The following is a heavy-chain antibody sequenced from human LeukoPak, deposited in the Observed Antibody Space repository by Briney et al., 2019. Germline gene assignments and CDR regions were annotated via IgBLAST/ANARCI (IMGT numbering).Heavy chain of an antibody. V-gene: IGHV4-59*01. Sequence: SETLSLTCTVSGGSISSYYWSWIRQPPGKGLEWIGYIYYSGSTNYNPSLKSRVTISVGTSKNQFSLKLSSVTAADTAVYYCARAARNYYDSSGIFDYWGQGTLVTVSS. CDR3: ARAARNYYDSSGIFDY. D-gene: IGHD3-22*01. J-gene: IGHJ4*02. CDR2: IYYSGST. CDR1: GGSISSYY.